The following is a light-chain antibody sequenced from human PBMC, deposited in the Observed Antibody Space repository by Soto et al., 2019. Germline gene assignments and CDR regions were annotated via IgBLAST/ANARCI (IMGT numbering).Light chain of an antibody. Sequence: EIVLTQSPGTLSLSPGERATLSCRASQSISSRYLAWYQQKPGQAPRLLISGASSRATGIPDRFSGSGSGTDFTLTISRLEPEDFAVYYCQQYGISPTWTFGQGTKVDIK. CDR1: QSISSRY. J-gene: IGKJ1*01. V-gene: IGKV3-20*01. CDR3: QQYGISPTWT. CDR2: GAS.